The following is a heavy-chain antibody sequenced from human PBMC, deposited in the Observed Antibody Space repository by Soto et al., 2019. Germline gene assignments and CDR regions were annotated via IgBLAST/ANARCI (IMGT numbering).Heavy chain of an antibody. V-gene: IGHV3-30-3*01. Sequence: QVQLVESGGGVVKPGRSLRLSCAASGFTFSSYAMHWVRQAPGKGLEWVAVISYDGSNKYYADSVKCRFTISRDNSKNTLYLQMNSLRAEDTAVYYCARAYEGDYFDYWDQGTLVTVSS. J-gene: IGHJ4*02. D-gene: IGHD3-16*01. CDR3: ARAYEGDYFDY. CDR2: ISYDGSNK. CDR1: GFTFSSYA.